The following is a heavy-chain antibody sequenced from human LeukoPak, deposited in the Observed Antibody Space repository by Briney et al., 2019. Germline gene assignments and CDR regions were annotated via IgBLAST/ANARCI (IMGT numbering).Heavy chain of an antibody. CDR1: GFTFSSYE. CDR3: ARGNYYDSSGKSIGDY. D-gene: IGHD3-22*01. J-gene: IGHJ4*02. Sequence: GGSLRLSCAASGFTFSSYEMNWVRQAPGKGLEWVSYISSSGSTIYYADSVKGRFTISRDNAKNSLYLQMNSLRAEDTAVYYCARGNYYDSSGKSIGDYWGQGTLVTVSS. CDR2: ISSSGSTI. V-gene: IGHV3-48*03.